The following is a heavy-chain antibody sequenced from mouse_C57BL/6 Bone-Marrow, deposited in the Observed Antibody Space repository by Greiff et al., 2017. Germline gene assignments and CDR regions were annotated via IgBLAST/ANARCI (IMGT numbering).Heavy chain of an antibody. V-gene: IGHV1-54*01. J-gene: IGHJ1*03. CDR2: INPGSGGT. CDR3: AGSSWYFDV. CDR1: GYAFTNYL. Sequence: QVQLQQPGAELVRPGTSVKVSCKASGYAFTNYLIEWVKQRPGQGLEWIGVINPGSGGTNYNEKFKGKATLTADKSSSTAYMQLSSLTSEDSAVYFCAGSSWYFDVGGTGTTVTVTS.